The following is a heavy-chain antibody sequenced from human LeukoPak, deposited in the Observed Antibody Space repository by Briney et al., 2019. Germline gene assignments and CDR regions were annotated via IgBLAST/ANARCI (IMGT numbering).Heavy chain of an antibody. CDR1: GFIFEDYA. CDR2: ITSNSGYV. CDR3: VQDSYAISSSGSTFAS. D-gene: IGHD2-2*01. Sequence: GGSLRLSCTVSGFIFEDYAMHWVRQVPGKGLEWVSSITSNSGYVAYADSVKGRFSISRDNAKNSLYLQMNSLRTEDMAVYYCVQDSYAISSSGSTFASWGQGTLVTVSS. V-gene: IGHV3-9*03. J-gene: IGHJ4*02.